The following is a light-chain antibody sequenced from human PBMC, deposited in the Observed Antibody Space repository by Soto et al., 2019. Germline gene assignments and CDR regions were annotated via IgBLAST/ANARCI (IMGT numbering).Light chain of an antibody. Sequence: EIVLTQSPGTLSLSPGERATLSCRASQSVSNNYLAWYQQKPGQAPRLLIYGASNRATGIPDRFSGSGSGTEFTLTISSLQSEDFAVYYCQQYINWPPLTFGGGTKVDIK. CDR3: QQYINWPPLT. V-gene: IGKV3D-15*01. J-gene: IGKJ4*01. CDR2: GAS. CDR1: QSVSNN.